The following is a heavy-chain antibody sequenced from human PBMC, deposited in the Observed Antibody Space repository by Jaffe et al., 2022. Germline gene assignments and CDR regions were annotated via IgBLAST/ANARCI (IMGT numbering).Heavy chain of an antibody. CDR3: ATDSLRRIQLSNKAPGDGFDP. CDR2: VDPEDGET. V-gene: IGHV1-69-2*01. Sequence: EVQLVQSGAEVKKPGATVKISCKVSGYTFTDYYMHWVQQAPGKGLEWMGLVDPEDGETIYAEKFQGRVTITADTSTDTAYMELSSLRSEDTAVYYCATDSLRRIQLSNKAPGDGFDPWGQGTLVTVSS. CDR1: GYTFTDYY. D-gene: IGHD5-18*01. J-gene: IGHJ5*02.